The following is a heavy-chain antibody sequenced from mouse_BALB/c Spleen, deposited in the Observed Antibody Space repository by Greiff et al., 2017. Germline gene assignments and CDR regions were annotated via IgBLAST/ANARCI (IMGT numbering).Heavy chain of an antibody. J-gene: IGHJ4*01. V-gene: IGHV5-12-1*01. CDR2: ISSGGGST. CDR1: GFAFSSYD. CDR3: ARQGEGY. Sequence: EVKLVESGGGLVKPGGSLKLSCAASGFAFSSYDMSWVRQTPEKRLEWVAYISSGGGSTYYPDTVKGRFTISRDNAKNTLYLQMSSLKSEDTAMYYCARQGEGYWGQGTSVTVSS.